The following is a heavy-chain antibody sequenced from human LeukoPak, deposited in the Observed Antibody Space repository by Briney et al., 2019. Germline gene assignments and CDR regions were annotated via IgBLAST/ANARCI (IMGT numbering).Heavy chain of an antibody. D-gene: IGHD4-23*01. CDR1: GFIFSNYG. V-gene: IGHV3-33*01. CDR3: ARDIGTWPNSLFDY. CDR2: IWSDGSKK. Sequence: GRSLRLSCAASGFIFSNYGFHWVRQAPGKGLEWVALIWSDGSKKYYTDSVRGRFTISRDDSKNTLFPQMNSLRAEDMAVYYCARDIGTWPNSLFDYWGQGNLVTVSS. J-gene: IGHJ4*02.